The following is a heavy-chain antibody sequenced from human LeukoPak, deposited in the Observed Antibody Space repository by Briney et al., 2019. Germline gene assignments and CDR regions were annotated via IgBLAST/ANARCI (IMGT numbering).Heavy chain of an antibody. CDR1: GGSISSSSYY. J-gene: IGHJ4*02. V-gene: IGHV4-39*07. Sequence: SETLSLTCTVSGGSISSSSYYWGWIRQPPGKGLEWIGSNYYSGSTYYNPSLKSRVTISVDTSKNQFSLKLSSVTAADTAVYYCARGALSYYGSGSYYKPHLFDYWGQGTLVTVSS. CDR3: ARGALSYYGSGSYYKPHLFDY. D-gene: IGHD3-10*01. CDR2: NYYSGST.